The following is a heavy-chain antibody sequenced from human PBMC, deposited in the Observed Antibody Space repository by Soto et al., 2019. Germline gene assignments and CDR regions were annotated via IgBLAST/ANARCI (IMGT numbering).Heavy chain of an antibody. D-gene: IGHD2-15*01. CDR2: VYTPGST. CDR1: GGSINTYY. V-gene: IGHV4-4*07. CDR3: ARDFNFILDASAAMSCNFDP. Sequence: LETLSLTYTVTGGSINTYYWSWIRQSAGKGSEWIGRVYTPGSTNYNPSLKSRVTISVDTSRNQFSLSLRSVTAADTAVYYCARDFNFILDASAAMSCNFDPSG. J-gene: IGHJ5*02.